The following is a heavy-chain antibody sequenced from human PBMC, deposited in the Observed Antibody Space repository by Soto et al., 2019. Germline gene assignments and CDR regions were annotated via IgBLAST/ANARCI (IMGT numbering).Heavy chain of an antibody. V-gene: IGHV4-34*01. CDR3: ARGPRVTPYNWFDP. CDR2: INHSGGT. D-gene: IGHD4-4*01. CDR1: GGSFIGYY. J-gene: IGHJ5*02. Sequence: QVQLQQWGAGLLKPSETLSLTCAVYGGSFIGYYWSWIRQPPGRGLEWIGEINHSGGTNYNPSLKSRVTISVDTSKNQFSLKLSSVTAADTAVYYCARGPRVTPYNWFDPWGQGTLVTVSS.